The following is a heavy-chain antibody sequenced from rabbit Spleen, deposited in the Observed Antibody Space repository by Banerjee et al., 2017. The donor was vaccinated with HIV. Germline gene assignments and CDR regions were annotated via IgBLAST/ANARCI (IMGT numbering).Heavy chain of an antibody. Sequence: QSLEESGGDLVKPGASLTLTCTASGVSFSANSYMCSVRQAPGKGLEWIACIDTGSSGFTYFASWAKGRFTISKTTSTTVTLQLNSLTAAGTAASFCARDTSSSCSSYGMGLWGQGTLVTVS. D-gene: IGHD1-1*01. CDR1: GVSFSANSY. J-gene: IGHJ6*01. CDR3: ARDTSSSCSSYGMGL. V-gene: IGHV1S40*01. CDR2: IDTGSSGFT.